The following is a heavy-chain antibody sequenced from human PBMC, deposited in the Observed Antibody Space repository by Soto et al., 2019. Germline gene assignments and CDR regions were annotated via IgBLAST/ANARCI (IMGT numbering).Heavy chain of an antibody. CDR2: ISGSGGST. J-gene: IGHJ6*02. Sequence: PGGSLRLSCAASGFTFSSYAMSWVRQAPGKGLEWVSAISGSGGSTYYAASVKGRFTISRDNSKNTLYLQMNSLRAEDTAVYYCAKCSVAGTGGYYYCYYGMDVWGQGTTVTVSS. CDR1: GFTFSSYA. CDR3: AKCSVAGTGGYYYCYYGMDV. D-gene: IGHD6-19*01. V-gene: IGHV3-23*01.